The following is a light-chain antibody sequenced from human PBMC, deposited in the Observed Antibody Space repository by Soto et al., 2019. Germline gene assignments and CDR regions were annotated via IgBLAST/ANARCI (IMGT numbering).Light chain of an antibody. V-gene: IGKV1-33*01. Sequence: DMQLTQSPSSLSASIGDRVTITCQASQDIRNYLNWYQQNPGKHPKVRIYEASTLDTGVPSSFSESGSGTDFTLTITSLQPEDIATYYCQPYDTVPPFTFGQGTKLEIK. J-gene: IGKJ2*01. CDR1: QDIRNY. CDR3: QPYDTVPPFT. CDR2: EAS.